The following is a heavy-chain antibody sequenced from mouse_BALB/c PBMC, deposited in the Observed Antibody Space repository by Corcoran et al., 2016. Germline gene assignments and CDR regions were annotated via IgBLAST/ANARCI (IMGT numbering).Heavy chain of an antibody. CDR2: INPNNGGT. J-gene: IGHJ3*01. CDR3: ARDYYGSSSVAY. Sequence: EVQLQKSGTELVKPEASVKKSCTASEYTITDYYRTWVKQSHGKSLAWIRDINPNNGGTSYNQKFKGKATLTVHKSSSTAYMQLISLTSEDSAVYYCARDYYGSSSVAYWGQWILVAVS. CDR1: EYTITDYY. V-gene: IGHV1-26*01. D-gene: IGHD1-1*01.